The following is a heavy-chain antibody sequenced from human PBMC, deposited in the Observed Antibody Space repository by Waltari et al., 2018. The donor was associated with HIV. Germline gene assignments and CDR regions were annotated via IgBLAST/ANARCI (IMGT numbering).Heavy chain of an antibody. J-gene: IGHJ5*02. CDR3: ARVQGYSYAVNWFDP. D-gene: IGHD5-18*01. Sequence: EVQLVESGGGLVQPGGSLRLSCAASGFTFSSYWMHWVRQAQGKGRVWVSRISMDGGSTSYAGSVKGRVTISRDNAKNTLYLQRNSLRAGDTAVYYCARVQGYSYAVNWFDPWGQGTLVTVSS. CDR2: ISMDGGST. CDR1: GFTFSSYW. V-gene: IGHV3-74*01.